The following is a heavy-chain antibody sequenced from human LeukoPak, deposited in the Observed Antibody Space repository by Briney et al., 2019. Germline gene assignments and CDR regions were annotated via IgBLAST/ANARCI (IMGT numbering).Heavy chain of an antibody. Sequence: SETLSLTCTVSGGSISSGGYYWSWIRQHPGKGLEWIGYIYYSGSTYYNPSLKSRVTISVDTSKNQFSLKLSSVTAADTAAYYCARDIGSGWYDWGYWGQGTLVTVSS. CDR2: IYYSGST. V-gene: IGHV4-31*03. J-gene: IGHJ4*02. CDR1: GGSISSGGYY. D-gene: IGHD6-19*01. CDR3: ARDIGSGWYDWGY.